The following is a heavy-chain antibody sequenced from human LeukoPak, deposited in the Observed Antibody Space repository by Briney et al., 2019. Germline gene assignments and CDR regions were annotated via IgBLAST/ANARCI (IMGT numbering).Heavy chain of an antibody. CDR2: INHSGST. CDR3: VSLRYYYDSSGSRPVDY. Sequence: PSETLSLTCAVYGGSFSGYYWSWIRQPPGKGLEWIGEINHSGSTNYNPSLKSRVTISVDTSKNQFSLKLSSVTAADTAVYYCVSLRYYYDSSGSRPVDYWGQGTLVTVSS. CDR1: GGSFSGYY. V-gene: IGHV4-34*01. J-gene: IGHJ4*02. D-gene: IGHD3-22*01.